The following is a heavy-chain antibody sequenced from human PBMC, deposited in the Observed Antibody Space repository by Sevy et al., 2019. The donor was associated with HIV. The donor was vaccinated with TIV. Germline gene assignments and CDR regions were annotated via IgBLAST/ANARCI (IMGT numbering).Heavy chain of an antibody. CDR2: IRYDGSDK. CDR3: AKDLAGPGRRYFYY. D-gene: IGHD6-13*01. J-gene: IGHJ4*02. V-gene: IGHV3-30*02. Sequence: GGSLRLSCTASGFTFSNFGMHWVRQVPGKGLEWVTFIRYDGSDKYYAASVKGRFTISRDDSKNTLYLQMDSLRAEDTAMYYCAKDLAGPGRRYFYYWGQGTLVTVSS. CDR1: GFTFSNFG.